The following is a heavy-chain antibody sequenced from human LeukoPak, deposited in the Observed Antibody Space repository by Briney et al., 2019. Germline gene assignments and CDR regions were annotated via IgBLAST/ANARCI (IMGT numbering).Heavy chain of an antibody. J-gene: IGHJ4*02. V-gene: IGHV3-7*01. D-gene: IGHD1-26*01. CDR3: TRSGTYVFDF. CDR2: IKQEGSDI. CDR1: GLTFSNYW. Sequence: LPGGSLRLSCAASGLTFSNYWMSSVRQAPGKGREWVANIKQEGSDIYYVDSVKGRFTISRDNAKNSLYLQMNSLRAEDTAVYYCTRSGTYVFDFWGQGTLVTVSS.